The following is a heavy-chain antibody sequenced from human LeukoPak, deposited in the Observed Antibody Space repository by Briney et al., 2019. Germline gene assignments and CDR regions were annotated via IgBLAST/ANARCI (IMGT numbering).Heavy chain of an antibody. D-gene: IGHD3-22*01. Sequence: PGRSLRLSCAASGFTFSSYEMNWVRQAPGKGLEWISYISFSGSTIYYADSVKGRFTISRDNAKNSLYLQMNSLRAEDTAVYYCAGNGYYRDFDYWGQGTLVTVSS. V-gene: IGHV3-48*03. J-gene: IGHJ4*02. CDR2: ISFSGSTI. CDR1: GFTFSSYE. CDR3: AGNGYYRDFDY.